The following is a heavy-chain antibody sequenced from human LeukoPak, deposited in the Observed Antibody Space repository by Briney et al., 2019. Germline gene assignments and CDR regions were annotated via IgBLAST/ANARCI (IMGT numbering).Heavy chain of an antibody. CDR1: GGAISNSELY. D-gene: IGHD1-1*01. CDR3: ARLAGHHNNGRFDL. CDR2: IYYSGST. V-gene: IGHV4-39*01. J-gene: IGHJ4*02. Sequence: KPSETLSLTCTVSGGAISNSELYWGWVRQPPGKGLEWIAMIYYSGSTYSNPPLKSRVTISVDTSKNQFSLKVRSVTAADSAMYFCARLAGHHNNGRFDLWGQGVLVTVSS.